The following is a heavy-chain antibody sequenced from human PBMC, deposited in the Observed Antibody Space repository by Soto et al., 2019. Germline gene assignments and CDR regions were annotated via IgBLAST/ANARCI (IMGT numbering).Heavy chain of an antibody. CDR2: IYWDDQK. V-gene: IGHV2-5*02. J-gene: IGHJ6*04. Sequence: QITLKEYGPTLVKPTQTLTLTCTFSGFSFTTYGVGVGWIRQAPGKAPEWLALIYWDDQKTFRSSLESRLTITSDTSRDQVVITITNMDPVDTATYYCTRKGQYHDSSACGRDCYKDVWVKGTTVTVSS. CDR1: GFSFTTYGVG. CDR3: TRKGQYHDSSACGRDCYKDV. D-gene: IGHD2-2*01.